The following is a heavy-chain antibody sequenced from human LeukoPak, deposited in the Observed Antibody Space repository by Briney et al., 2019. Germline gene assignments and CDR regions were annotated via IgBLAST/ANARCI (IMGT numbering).Heavy chain of an antibody. CDR3: ATLAVGAGGPEFQH. CDR1: GGSISSFH. J-gene: IGHJ1*01. CDR2: IYYSRST. D-gene: IGHD1-26*01. Sequence: SETLSLTCTVSGGSISSFHWSWIRQPPEKGLEWIGYIYYSRSTNYNPSLKSRVTISIDASKNQFSLKLNSVTAADTAVYYCATLAVGAGGPEFQHWGQGSLVTVSS. V-gene: IGHV4-59*08.